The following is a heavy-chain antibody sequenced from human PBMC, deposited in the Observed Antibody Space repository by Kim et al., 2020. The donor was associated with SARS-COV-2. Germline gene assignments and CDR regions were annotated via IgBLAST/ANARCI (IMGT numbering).Heavy chain of an antibody. D-gene: IGHD3-22*01. CDR2: ISGSGGST. CDR3: AKGAYYYDSSGYHN. V-gene: IGHV3-23*01. Sequence: GGSLRLSCAASGFTFSSYAMSWVRQAPGKGLEWVSAISGSGGSTYYADSVKARFTISRDNSKNTLYLQMNSLRAEDTAVYYCAKGAYYYDSSGYHNWGQGTLVTVSS. J-gene: IGHJ4*02. CDR1: GFTFSSYA.